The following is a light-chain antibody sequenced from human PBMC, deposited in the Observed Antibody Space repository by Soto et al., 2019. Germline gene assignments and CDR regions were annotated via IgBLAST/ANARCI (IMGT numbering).Light chain of an antibody. CDR2: GAS. V-gene: IGKV1-39*01. CDR1: QTISSY. Sequence: DIQMTQSPSSLSASVGDRVTITCRASQTISSYLNWYQQKPGKAPKLLIYGASSLQSGVPSRFTGSGSGTDFTLTISGLQPDDFATYYCQQYNSYPWTFGQGTKVDIK. J-gene: IGKJ1*01. CDR3: QQYNSYPWT.